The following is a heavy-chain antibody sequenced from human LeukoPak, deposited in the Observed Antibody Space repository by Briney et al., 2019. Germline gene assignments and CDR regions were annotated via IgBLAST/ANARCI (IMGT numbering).Heavy chain of an antibody. CDR1: GYTFTSYY. J-gene: IGHJ6*03. V-gene: IGHV1-46*01. CDR2: INPSGGRT. Sequence: ASVKVSCKASGYTFTSYYMHWVRQAPGQGLEWMGIINPSGGRTSYAQKFQGRVSMTRDMSTSTVYMELSSLRSEDTALYYCARGVTTLDNYYYMDVWGKGTTVTVSS. CDR3: ARGVTTLDNYYYMDV. D-gene: IGHD4-23*01.